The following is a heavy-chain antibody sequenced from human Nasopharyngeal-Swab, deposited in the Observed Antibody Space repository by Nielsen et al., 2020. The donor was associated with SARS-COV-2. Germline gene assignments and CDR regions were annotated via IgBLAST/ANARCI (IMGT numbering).Heavy chain of an antibody. V-gene: IGHV4-34*01. J-gene: IGHJ6*03. CDR1: GGSFSGYY. Sequence: SQTLSLTCAVYGGSFSGYYWSWIRQPPGKGLEWIGEINHSGSTNYNPSLKSRVTISVDTSKNQFSLKLSSVAAADTAVYYCAKDGDGSGSYGDYYYYYMDVWGKGTTVTVSS. CDR3: AKDGDGSGSYGDYYYYYMDV. CDR2: INHSGST. D-gene: IGHD3-10*01.